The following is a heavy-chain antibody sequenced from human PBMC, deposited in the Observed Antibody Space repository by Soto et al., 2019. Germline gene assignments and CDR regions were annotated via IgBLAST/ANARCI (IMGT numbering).Heavy chain of an antibody. V-gene: IGHV1-69*12. CDR2: IIPIFGTS. CDR1: GGTFISYA. J-gene: IGHJ4*02. CDR3: ARVSSHWYKDYFDY. D-gene: IGHD6-13*01. Sequence: QVQLVQSGAEVKKPGSSVKVSCKASGGTFISYAISWVRQAPGQGLEWMGGIIPIFGTSNYAQKFQGRVTITADESTRTAYMELSSMRSEDTAVYYCARVSSHWYKDYFDYWGQGTLVTVSS.